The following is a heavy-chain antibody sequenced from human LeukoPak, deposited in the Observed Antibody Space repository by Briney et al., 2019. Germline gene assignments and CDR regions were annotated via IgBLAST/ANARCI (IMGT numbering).Heavy chain of an antibody. CDR2: IYYSGST. CDR1: GGSISSGDYY. J-gene: IGHJ5*02. Sequence: SQTLSLTCTVSGGSISSGDYYWSWIRQPPGKGLEWIGYIYYSGSTYHNPSLKSRVTISVDTSKNQFSLKLSSVTAADTAVYYCARAEAYCGGDCYPNWFDPWGQGTLVTVSS. D-gene: IGHD2-21*02. CDR3: ARAEAYCGGDCYPNWFDP. V-gene: IGHV4-30-4*01.